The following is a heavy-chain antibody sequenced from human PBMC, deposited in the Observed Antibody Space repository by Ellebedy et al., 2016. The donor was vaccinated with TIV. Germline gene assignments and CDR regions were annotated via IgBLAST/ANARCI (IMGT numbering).Heavy chain of an antibody. CDR1: GFTFSSYG. D-gene: IGHD2-8*01. CDR2: ISYDGYNK. J-gene: IGHJ4*02. V-gene: IGHV3-30*18. Sequence: GESLKISCAASGFTFSSYGMHWVRQAPGKGLEWVAVISYDGYNKYYADSVKGRFTISRDNSKNTLYLQMNSLRAEDTAVHYCAKGRRMVYSTGGLDYWGQGTLVTVSS. CDR3: AKGRRMVYSTGGLDY.